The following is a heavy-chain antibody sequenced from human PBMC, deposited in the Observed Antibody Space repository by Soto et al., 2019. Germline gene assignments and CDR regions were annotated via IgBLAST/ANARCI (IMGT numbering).Heavy chain of an antibody. CDR2: ISAYNGNT. CDR3: ARDLSRVTTLGYFDY. CDR1: GYTFTSYG. D-gene: IGHD4-17*01. Sequence: GASVKVSCKASGYTFTSYGISWVRQAPGQGLEWMGWISAYNGNTNYAQKLQGRVTMTRDTSTSTVYMELSSLRSEDTAVYYCARDLSRVTTLGYFDYWGQGTLVTVSS. J-gene: IGHJ4*02. V-gene: IGHV1-18*01.